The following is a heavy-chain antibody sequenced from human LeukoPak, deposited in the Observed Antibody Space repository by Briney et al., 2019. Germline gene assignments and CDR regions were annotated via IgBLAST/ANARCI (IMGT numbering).Heavy chain of an antibody. CDR3: ARSGVATCHY. J-gene: IGHJ4*02. CDR1: GFTFSNAW. D-gene: IGHD3-10*01. V-gene: IGHV3-53*01. Sequence: GGSLRLSCAASGFTFSNAWMSWVRQAPGKGLEWVSSINPDGGSFFADSVKGRFTISRDDSRSVVYLQMNTLSAEDTAVYYCARSGVATCHYWGQGILVAVSS. CDR2: INPDGGS.